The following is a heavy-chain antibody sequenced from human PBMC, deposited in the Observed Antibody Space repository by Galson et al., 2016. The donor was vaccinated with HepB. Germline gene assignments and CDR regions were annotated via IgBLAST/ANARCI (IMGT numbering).Heavy chain of an antibody. CDR2: ISYDGSNE. Sequence: SLRLSCAASGFNFNSYAMNWVRQSPGKGLELVAVISYDGSNEYYADSVKGRFTISRDDSKNTLYLQMNSLRGEDTAVYHCAIPITGTTRIRAGFDLWGQGTRVTVSS. CDR3: AIPITGTTRIRAGFDL. V-gene: IGHV3-30*04. D-gene: IGHD1-20*01. J-gene: IGHJ4*02. CDR1: GFNFNSYA.